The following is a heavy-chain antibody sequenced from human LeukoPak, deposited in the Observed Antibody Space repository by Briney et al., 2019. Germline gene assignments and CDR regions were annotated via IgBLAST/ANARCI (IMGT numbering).Heavy chain of an antibody. CDR2: INPNSGGT. CDR1: GYTFTGYY. D-gene: IGHD1-26*01. CDR3: ARDAYSGSYSYYFDY. V-gene: IGHV1-2*06. J-gene: IGHJ4*02. Sequence: ASVKVSCKASGYTFTGYYMHWVRQAPGQGLEWMGRINPNSGGTNYAQKFQGRVTMTRATSISTAYMELSRLRSDDTAVYYCARDAYSGSYSYYFDYWGQGTLVTVSS.